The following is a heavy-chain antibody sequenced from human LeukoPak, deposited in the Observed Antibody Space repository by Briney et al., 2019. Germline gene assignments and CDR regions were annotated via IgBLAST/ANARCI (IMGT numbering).Heavy chain of an antibody. Sequence: ASVKASCKASGYTLTSYYMHWVRQAPGQGLEWMGIINPSGGSTSYAQKFQGRVTMTRDMTTSTVYMELSSLRSEDTAVYYCARGPSSSSGYYYYYYMDVWGKGTTVTVSS. CDR2: INPSGGST. CDR3: ARGPSSSSGYYYYYYMDV. CDR1: GYTLTSYY. J-gene: IGHJ6*03. V-gene: IGHV1-46*01. D-gene: IGHD6-6*01.